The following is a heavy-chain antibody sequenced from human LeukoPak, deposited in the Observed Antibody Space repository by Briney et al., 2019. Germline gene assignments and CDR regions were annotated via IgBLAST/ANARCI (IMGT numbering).Heavy chain of an antibody. Sequence: SVKVSCKASGYTFTGYYMHWVRQAPGQGLEWMGWINPNNGDTNYAQKFQGRVTMTRDTSISTTYMELSRLRSDDTAVYYCAKDRDFWSGDSFDIWGQGTMVTVSS. CDR1: GYTFTGYY. J-gene: IGHJ3*02. D-gene: IGHD3-3*01. V-gene: IGHV1-2*02. CDR2: INPNNGDT. CDR3: AKDRDFWSGDSFDI.